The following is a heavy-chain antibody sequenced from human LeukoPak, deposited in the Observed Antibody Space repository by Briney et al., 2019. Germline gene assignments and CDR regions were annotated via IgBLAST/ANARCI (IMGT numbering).Heavy chain of an antibody. Sequence: PGGSLRLSCAASGFTFSNYKMNWVRQAPGKGLEWVSYISSSGSIIYYSDSVKGRFTISRDNAKNSLYLQMNSLRAEDTAVYYCARDTYDILTGYYKWAFDIWGQGTMVTVSS. CDR3: ARDTYDILTGYYKWAFDI. J-gene: IGHJ3*02. CDR2: ISSSGSII. D-gene: IGHD3-9*01. V-gene: IGHV3-48*03. CDR1: GFTFSNYK.